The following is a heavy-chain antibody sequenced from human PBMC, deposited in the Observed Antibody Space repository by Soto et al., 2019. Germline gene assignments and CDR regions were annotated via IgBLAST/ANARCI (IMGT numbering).Heavy chain of an antibody. J-gene: IGHJ4*02. CDR3: AKGRGGSGSLTPRVDS. CDR1: GFTFNNYA. V-gene: IGHV3-23*01. Sequence: EVQLLESGGGLVQPGGSLRLSCAASGFTFNNYAMTWVRQAPGKGLEWVSAISGGGDTTSYADSVKGRFTVSRDGSKNTLYLQMSSLRAEDTALYYCAKGRGGSGSLTPRVDSWDQGTLVTVSS. CDR2: ISGGGDTT. D-gene: IGHD3-10*01.